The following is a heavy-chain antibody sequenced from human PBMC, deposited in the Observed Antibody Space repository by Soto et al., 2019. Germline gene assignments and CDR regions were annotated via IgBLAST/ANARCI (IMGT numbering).Heavy chain of an antibody. V-gene: IGHV3-23*01. CDR3: AKRISMVRGVITPPYGMDV. J-gene: IGHJ6*02. D-gene: IGHD3-10*01. CDR2: ISVSGGIT. Sequence: EVQLLESGGGLVQPGGSLRVSCAASGFTFNSQAMSWVRQAPGKGLEWVSAISVSGGITYYADSVKGRFTISRDNSKNTLSLQMNSVRAEDTAVYYCAKRISMVRGVITPPYGMDVWGQGTTVTVSS. CDR1: GFTFNSQA.